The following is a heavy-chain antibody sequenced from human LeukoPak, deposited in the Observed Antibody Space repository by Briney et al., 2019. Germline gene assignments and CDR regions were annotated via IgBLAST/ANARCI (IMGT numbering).Heavy chain of an antibody. Sequence: GGSQRLSCAASGFPSANTWMHWVRQAPGKGLVWVSLINNDGSTTNYADSVKGRFTISRDNAKNTVYLQMNSLRAEDTAVYYCAIGGTYGSGSWGQGTLVTVSS. V-gene: IGHV3-74*01. J-gene: IGHJ4*02. CDR2: INNDGSTT. CDR1: GFPSANTW. CDR3: AIGGTYGSGS. D-gene: IGHD3-10*01.